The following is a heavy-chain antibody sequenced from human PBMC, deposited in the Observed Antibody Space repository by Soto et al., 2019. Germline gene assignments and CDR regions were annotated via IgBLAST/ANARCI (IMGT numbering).Heavy chain of an antibody. CDR2: IYYSGST. J-gene: IGHJ5*02. CDR1: GGSISSYY. CDR3: ARQNYDFWSGYHNTWFDP. D-gene: IGHD3-3*01. Sequence: SETLSLTCTVSGGSISSYYWSWIRQPPGKGLEWIGYIYYSGSTNYNPSLKSRVTISVDTSKNQFSLKLSSVTAADTAVYYCARQNYDFWSGYHNTWFDPWGQGTLVTVSS. V-gene: IGHV4-59*08.